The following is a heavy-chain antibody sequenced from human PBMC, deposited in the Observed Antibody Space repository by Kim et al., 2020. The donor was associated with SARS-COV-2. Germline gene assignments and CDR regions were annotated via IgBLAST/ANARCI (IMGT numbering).Heavy chain of an antibody. V-gene: IGHV4-59*13. J-gene: IGHJ6*02. CDR3: AKMNLYSSSWEYGMDV. D-gene: IGHD6-13*01. CDR1: GGSISSYY. CDR2: IYYSGST. Sequence: SETLSLTCTVSGGSISSYYWSWIRQPPGKGLEWIGYIYYSGSTNYNPSLKSRVTISVDTSKNQFSLKLSSVTAADTAVYYCAKMNLYSSSWEYGMDVWAKGPRSPSP.